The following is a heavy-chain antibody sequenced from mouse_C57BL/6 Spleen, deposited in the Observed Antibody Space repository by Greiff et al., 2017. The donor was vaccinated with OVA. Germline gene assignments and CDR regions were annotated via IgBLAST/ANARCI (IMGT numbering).Heavy chain of an antibody. CDR2: IYPGDGDT. CDR1: GYAFSSYW. D-gene: IGHD3-2*02. Sequence: VQLQQSGAELVKPGASVKISCKASGYAFSSYWMNWVKQRPGKGLEWIGQIYPGDGDTTYNGKFKGKATLTADKSSSTAYMQLSSLTSEDSAVYFCARVPAQATWFAYWGQGTLVTVSA. V-gene: IGHV1-80*01. J-gene: IGHJ3*01. CDR3: ARVPAQATWFAY.